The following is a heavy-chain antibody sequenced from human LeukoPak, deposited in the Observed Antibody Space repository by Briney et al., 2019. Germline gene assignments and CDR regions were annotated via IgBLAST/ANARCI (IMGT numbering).Heavy chain of an antibody. D-gene: IGHD6-6*01. CDR2: IYHSGST. J-gene: IGHJ5*02. Sequence: PSETLSLTCTVSGGSISSGGYYWSWIRQPPGKGLEWIGYIYHSGSTYYNPSLKSRVTISVDRSKNQFSLKLSSVTAADTAVYYCARTLYSSSSKVDPWGQGTLVTVSS. CDR3: ARTLYSSSSKVDP. CDR1: GGSISSGGYY. V-gene: IGHV4-30-2*01.